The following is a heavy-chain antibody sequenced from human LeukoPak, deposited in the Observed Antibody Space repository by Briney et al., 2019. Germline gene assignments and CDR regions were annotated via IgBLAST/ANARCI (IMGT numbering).Heavy chain of an antibody. CDR2: INHSGST. CDR1: GGSFSGYY. J-gene: IGHJ4*02. CDR3: ASPYSSPDY. Sequence: SETLSLTCAVYGGSFSGYYWSWIRQPPGKGLEWIGEINHSGSTTYNPSLKSRVTISVDTSKNQFSLKLSSVTAADTAVYYCASPYSSPDYWGQGTLVTVSS. V-gene: IGHV4-34*01. D-gene: IGHD6-13*01.